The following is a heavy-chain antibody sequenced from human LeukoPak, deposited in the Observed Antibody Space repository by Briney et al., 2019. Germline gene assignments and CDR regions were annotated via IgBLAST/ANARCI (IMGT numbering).Heavy chain of an antibody. Sequence: GGSLRLSCAASGFTFSSYAMSWVRQAPERGLEWVSAISASGGSTYHADSVKGRFTISRDNSKNTVNLQMNSLRGEDTAVYYCVKVGSSGYYPDIWGQGTMVTVSS. J-gene: IGHJ3*02. V-gene: IGHV3-23*01. CDR1: GFTFSSYA. D-gene: IGHD3-22*01. CDR3: VKVGSSGYYPDI. CDR2: ISASGGST.